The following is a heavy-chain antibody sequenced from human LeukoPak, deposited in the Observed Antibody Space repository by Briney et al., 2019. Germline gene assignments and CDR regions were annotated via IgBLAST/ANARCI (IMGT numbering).Heavy chain of an antibody. CDR3: TRDIGDFVSDF. D-gene: IGHD2-21*02. CDR2: IYYSGST. V-gene: IGHV4-31*03. Sequence: SETLSLTCNVSGGSISSGGSRWSWIRQHPGKGLEWIGYIYYSGSTYYNPSLESRLTMSVDTSKNQFSLHLTSVTAADTAVYYCTRDIGDFVSDFWGQGTLVTVSS. J-gene: IGHJ4*02. CDR1: GGSISSGGSR.